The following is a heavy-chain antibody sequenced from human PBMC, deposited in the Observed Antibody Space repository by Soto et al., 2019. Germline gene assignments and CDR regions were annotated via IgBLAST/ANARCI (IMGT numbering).Heavy chain of an antibody. CDR3: ATKTTVTTPYDY. V-gene: IGHV3-21*01. J-gene: IGHJ4*02. CDR2: ISSSSSYI. Sequence: GGSLRLSCAASGFTFSSYSMNWVRQAPGKGLEWVSSISSSSSYIYYADSVKGRFTISRDSAKNSLYLQMSSLRAEDTAVYYCATKTTVTTPYDYWGQGTLVTVSS. CDR1: GFTFSSYS. D-gene: IGHD4-17*01.